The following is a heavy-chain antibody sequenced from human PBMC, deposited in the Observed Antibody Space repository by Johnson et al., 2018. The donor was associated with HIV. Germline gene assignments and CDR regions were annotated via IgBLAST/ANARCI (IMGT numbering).Heavy chain of an antibody. CDR1: GFTFSSYG. J-gene: IGHJ3*01. D-gene: IGHD3-22*01. Sequence: QVQLVESGGGVVQPGRSLRLSCAASGFTFSSYGMHWVRQAPGKGLEWVAVISYDGSNKYYVDSVKGRFTISRDKSKNTLYLQMNSLRAEDTAVYYCARVSDSDSNWCQGTMVTVSS. CDR2: ISYDGSNK. V-gene: IGHV3-30*03. CDR3: ARVSDSDSN.